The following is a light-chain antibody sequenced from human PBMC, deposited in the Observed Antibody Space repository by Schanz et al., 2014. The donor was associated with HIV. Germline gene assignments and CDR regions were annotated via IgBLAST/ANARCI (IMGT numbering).Light chain of an antibody. CDR1: SSDVGGYNY. J-gene: IGLJ2*01. CDR3: CSYAGSSTYVV. Sequence: QSALTQPATVSGSPGQSITISCTGTSSDVGGYNYVSWYQQHPGKAPKLMIYDVINRPSGVSNRFSGSKSGNTASLTIYGLQAEDEADYYCCSYAGSSTYVVLRAGTKLTVL. V-gene: IGLV2-14*03. CDR2: DVI.